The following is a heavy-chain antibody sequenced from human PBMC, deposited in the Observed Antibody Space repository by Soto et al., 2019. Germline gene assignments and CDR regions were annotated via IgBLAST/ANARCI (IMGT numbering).Heavy chain of an antibody. CDR2: ITGTGGDR. Sequence: EVQLLESGGGSVQPGGSLRLSCAASGFPLSTYGMSWVRQAPGKGLEWVSSITGTGGDRYYADSVKGRFTCSRDNSNNMLYLQMNSLRVEDTAVYYCARIRGYWYGLDVWGQGTTITVSS. CDR3: ARIRGYWYGLDV. CDR1: GFPLSTYG. V-gene: IGHV3-23*01. J-gene: IGHJ6*02.